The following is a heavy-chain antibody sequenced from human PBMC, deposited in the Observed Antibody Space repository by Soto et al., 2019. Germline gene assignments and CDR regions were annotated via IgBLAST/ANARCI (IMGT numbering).Heavy chain of an antibody. Sequence: LSLTCTVSGGSISSSSYYWGWIRQPPGKGLEWIGYIYYSGSPYYNPSLKSRVTISVDTSKNQFSLKLSSVTAADTAVYYCAVPAASVAGASGSYYYYGMDVWGQGTTVTVSS. V-gene: IGHV4-39*01. CDR1: GGSISSSSYY. J-gene: IGHJ6*02. CDR3: AVPAASVAGASGSYYYYGMDV. CDR2: IYYSGSP. D-gene: IGHD6-19*01.